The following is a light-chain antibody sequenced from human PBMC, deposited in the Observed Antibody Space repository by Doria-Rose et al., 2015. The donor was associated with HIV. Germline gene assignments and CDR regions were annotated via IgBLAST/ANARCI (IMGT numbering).Light chain of an antibody. J-gene: IGKJ2*02. V-gene: IGKV1-39*01. CDR1: QSISSY. CDR3: QQSCCTPST. Sequence: DIQMTQSSPSLSASVGARVTITCRASQSISSYLNWYQQKPGKAPKLLIYAASSLQSGVPSRFSGSGSGTDFTLTISSLQPEDFAAYYCQQSCCTPSTFGQGTKLEIK. CDR2: AAS.